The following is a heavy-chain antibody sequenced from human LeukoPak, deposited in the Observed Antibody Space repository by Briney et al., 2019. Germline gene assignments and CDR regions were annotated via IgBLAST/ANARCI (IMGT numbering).Heavy chain of an antibody. Sequence: SVKVSCKASGGTFSSYAISWLRQAPGQGLEWMGRIIPIFGTANYAQKFQGRVTITTDESTSTAYMELSSLRSEDTAVYYCAIVGTRGVIPYWGQGTLVTVSS. J-gene: IGHJ4*02. V-gene: IGHV1-69*05. CDR3: AIVGTRGVIPY. D-gene: IGHD3-10*01. CDR1: GGTFSSYA. CDR2: IIPIFGTA.